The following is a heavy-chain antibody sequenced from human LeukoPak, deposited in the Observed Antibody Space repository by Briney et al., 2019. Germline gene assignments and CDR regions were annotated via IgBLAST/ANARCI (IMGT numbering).Heavy chain of an antibody. CDR3: ARGPLGDY. J-gene: IGHJ4*02. CDR1: GGSISSFH. V-gene: IGHV4-59*12. CDR2: IYYSGST. D-gene: IGHD3-16*01. Sequence: PSETLSLTCTVSGGSISSFHWSWIRQPPGKGLEWIGYIYYSGSTYYNPSLKSRVSISVDTSKNQFSLKLSSATAADTAVYYCARGPLGDYWGQGTLVTVSS.